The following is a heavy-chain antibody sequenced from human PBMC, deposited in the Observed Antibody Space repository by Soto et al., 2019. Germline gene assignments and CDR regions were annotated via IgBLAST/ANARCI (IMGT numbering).Heavy chain of an antibody. CDR2: IYHGGST. CDR3: ARVGPWVPYYYDSSPYTFENGFDP. D-gene: IGHD3-22*01. J-gene: IGHJ5*02. Sequence: KPSETLSLTCAVSGYSISSGYYWGWLRQPPGKGLEWLGSIYHGGSTYYNPSLNSRVTLSIDMTNNHVSLILNSVTAADTAVYYCARVGPWVPYYYDSSPYTFENGFDPWGQGTLVTVSS. CDR1: GYSISSGYY. V-gene: IGHV4-38-2*01.